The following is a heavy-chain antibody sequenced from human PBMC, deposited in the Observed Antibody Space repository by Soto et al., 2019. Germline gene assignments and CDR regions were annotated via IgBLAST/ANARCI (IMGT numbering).Heavy chain of an antibody. CDR2: IYHTGGA. D-gene: IGHD1-26*01. CDR3: ARGPRSGSYSVDGFDV. CDR1: GASLSTSNW. V-gene: IGHV4-4*02. Sequence: SETLSLTCVVSGASLSTSNWWSWVRQPPGKGLEWIGEIYHTGGASYSPSLKSRVSMSIDKSKNQFSLRLTDVTAADTAKYYCARGPRSGSYSVDGFDVWGQGTVVTVSS. J-gene: IGHJ3*01.